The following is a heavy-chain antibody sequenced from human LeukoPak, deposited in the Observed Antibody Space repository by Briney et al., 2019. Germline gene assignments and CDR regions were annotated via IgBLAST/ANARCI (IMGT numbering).Heavy chain of an antibody. CDR3: ARDPRLAFDSSGYYPFEY. CDR1: GFTFSSFA. V-gene: IGHV3-23*01. CDR2: ISGSGGST. J-gene: IGHJ4*02. D-gene: IGHD3-22*01. Sequence: GGSLRLSCAASGFTFSSFAMSWVRQAPGKGLEWVSSISGSGGSTYYADSVKGRFTISRDNSKSTLYLQMNSLRAEDTAVYYCARDPRLAFDSSGYYPFEYWGQGILVTVSS.